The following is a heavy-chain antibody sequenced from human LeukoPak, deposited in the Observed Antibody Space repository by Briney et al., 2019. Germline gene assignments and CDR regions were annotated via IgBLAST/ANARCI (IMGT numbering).Heavy chain of an antibody. J-gene: IGHJ4*02. Sequence: ASVKVSCKASGYTFTSYDINWVRQATGQGLEWMGWMNPNGGNTGYAQKFQGRVTITSNTSISTAYMELSSLRSEDTAVYYCARGRWFSGSYLFDYWGQGTLVTVSS. V-gene: IGHV1-8*03. CDR2: MNPNGGNT. CDR3: ARGRWFSGSYLFDY. CDR1: GYTFTSYD. D-gene: IGHD1-26*01.